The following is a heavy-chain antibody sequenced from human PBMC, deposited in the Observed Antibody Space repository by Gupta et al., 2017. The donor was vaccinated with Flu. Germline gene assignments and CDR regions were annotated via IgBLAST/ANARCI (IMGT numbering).Heavy chain of an antibody. CDR1: SKDW. CDR3: ARYGFSFGLDL. J-gene: IGHJ6*02. CDR2: INRDGSEK. Sequence: SKDWMSWVRMAPGKGLVWVANINRDGSEKNYVELAKGRFTISRDNAKDSLFLYMTSLRAEDTAVYYCARYGFSFGLDLWGQGTTVTVSS. D-gene: IGHD3-10*01. V-gene: IGHV3-7*03.